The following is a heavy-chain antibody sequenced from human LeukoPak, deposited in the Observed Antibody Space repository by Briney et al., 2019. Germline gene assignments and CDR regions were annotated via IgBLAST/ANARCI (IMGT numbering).Heavy chain of an antibody. D-gene: IGHD4-23*01. CDR1: GFTFSSYA. CDR2: ISVSGGST. CDR3: AKAYGGNAPHYFDY. J-gene: IGHJ4*02. Sequence: PGGSLTLSCAASGFTFSSYAWNWVRPAPGKGLEWVSAISVSGGSTSYADSVKGRFTISRDNPKNTLYLQMDSLRAEDTAVYDCAKAYGGNAPHYFDYWGQGTLVTVSS. V-gene: IGHV3-23*01.